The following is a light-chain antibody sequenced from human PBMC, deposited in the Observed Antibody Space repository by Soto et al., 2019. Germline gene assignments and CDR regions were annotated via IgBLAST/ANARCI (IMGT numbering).Light chain of an antibody. CDR3: QKYNSAPHT. Sequence: DIQMTQSPSSLSASVGDSDTITCRASQGISNYLAWYQQKAGQVPKLLIYAASTLQSGVPSRFSGSGSGTDFTLTISSLQPEDFATYYCQKYNSAPHTFGQGTRLEIK. CDR2: AAS. CDR1: QGISNY. J-gene: IGKJ5*01. V-gene: IGKV1-27*01.